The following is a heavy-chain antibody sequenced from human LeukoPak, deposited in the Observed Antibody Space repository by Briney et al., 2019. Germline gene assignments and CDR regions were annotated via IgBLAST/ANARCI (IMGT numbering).Heavy chain of an antibody. D-gene: IGHD6-19*01. J-gene: IGHJ4*02. CDR2: IKSKTDGGTT. CDR1: GFTFSNAW. CDR3: TTVYDQQWLVLANN. Sequence: GGSLRLSCAASGFTFSNAWMSWVRQAPGKGLEWVGRIKSKTDGGTTDYAAPVRGRFTISRDDSKNTLYLQMNSLKTEDTAVYYCTTVYDQQWLVLANNWGQGTLVTVSS. V-gene: IGHV3-15*01.